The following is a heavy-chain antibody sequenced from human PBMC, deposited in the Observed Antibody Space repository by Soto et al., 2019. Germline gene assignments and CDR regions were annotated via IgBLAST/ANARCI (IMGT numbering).Heavy chain of an antibody. J-gene: IGHJ4*02. Sequence: QLQLQESGSGLVKPSQTLSLTCAVSGGSISSGGYSWSWIRQPPGKGLEWIGYIYHSGSTYYKPSLKRRVTISVERSKDQSALQLSSVTAADTAVYYCAAGGGLPRYYWCQGTLVTVSS. CDR3: AAGGGLPRYY. CDR1: GGSISSGGYS. D-gene: IGHD5-12*01. V-gene: IGHV4-30-2*01. CDR2: IYHSGST.